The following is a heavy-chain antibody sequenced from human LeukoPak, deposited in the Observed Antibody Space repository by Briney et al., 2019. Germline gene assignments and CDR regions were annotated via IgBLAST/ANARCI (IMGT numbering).Heavy chain of an antibody. Sequence: ASVKVSCKASGFTFTGYYIHWVRQAPGQGLEWMGWINPNSGGTNCAQKFQGRVTMTRDKSIRTAYMELSRLTSDDTAVYYCARNIWFGESADAFDIWGQGTMVTVSS. J-gene: IGHJ3*02. D-gene: IGHD3-10*01. CDR1: GFTFTGYY. CDR2: INPNSGGT. CDR3: ARNIWFGESADAFDI. V-gene: IGHV1-2*02.